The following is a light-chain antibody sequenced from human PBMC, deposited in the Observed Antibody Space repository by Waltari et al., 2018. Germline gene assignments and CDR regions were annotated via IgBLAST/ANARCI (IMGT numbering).Light chain of an antibody. J-gene: IGLJ3*02. Sequence: QSVLTQPPSASGTPGQRVTIPCSGSSSNIGSNTVNWYQQLPGTAPKLLIYSNNQRASGFPDRFSGSKSGTSASLAISGLQSEDEADYYCAAWDDSLNGWVFGGGTKLTVL. CDR3: AAWDDSLNGWV. V-gene: IGLV1-44*01. CDR2: SNN. CDR1: SSNIGSNT.